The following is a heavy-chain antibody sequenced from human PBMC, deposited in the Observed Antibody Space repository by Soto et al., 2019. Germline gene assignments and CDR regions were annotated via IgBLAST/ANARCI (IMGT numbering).Heavy chain of an antibody. J-gene: IGHJ4*02. CDR3: ARDWNRGSYYDFWSGYYYFDY. D-gene: IGHD3-3*01. V-gene: IGHV3-21*01. Sequence: GGSLRLSCAASGFTFSSYSMNWVRQAPGKGLEWVSSISSSSSYIYYADSVKGRFTISRDNAKNSLYLQMNSLRAEDTAVYYCARDWNRGSYYDFWSGYYYFDYWGQGTLVTVSS. CDR2: ISSSSSYI. CDR1: GFTFSSYS.